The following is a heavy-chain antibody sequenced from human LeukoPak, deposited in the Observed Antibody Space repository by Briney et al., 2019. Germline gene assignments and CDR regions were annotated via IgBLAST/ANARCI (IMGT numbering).Heavy chain of an antibody. V-gene: IGHV1-2*02. CDR3: ARSRFLTLRSCYACHDAFDI. CDR1: GYTFTRYY. Sequence: ASVKASCKASGYTFTRYYMHWVRQAPGQGLEWMGWINPNSGGTNYAQKFQGRVTMTRDTSISTAYMELSRLRSDDTAVYYCARSRFLTLRSCYACHDAFDIWGQGTMVTVSS. D-gene: IGHD2-2*01. J-gene: IGHJ3*02. CDR2: INPNSGGT.